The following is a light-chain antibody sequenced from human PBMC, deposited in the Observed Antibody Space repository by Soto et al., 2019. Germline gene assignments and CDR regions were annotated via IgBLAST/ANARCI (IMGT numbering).Light chain of an antibody. CDR3: NSYTSSDTYV. J-gene: IGLJ1*01. V-gene: IGLV2-18*02. Sequence: QSVLTQPPSVSGSPGQSVTISCTGTSSDVGSYNRVAWYQQPPGTAPKLMIYEVSNRPSGVPDRFSGSKSGNTASLTISGLQAEDEADYYCNSYTSSDTYVFGTGTKVTGL. CDR2: EVS. CDR1: SSDVGSYNR.